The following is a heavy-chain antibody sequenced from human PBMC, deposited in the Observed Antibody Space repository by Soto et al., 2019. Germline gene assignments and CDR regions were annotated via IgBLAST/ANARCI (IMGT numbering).Heavy chain of an antibody. J-gene: IGHJ6*02. D-gene: IGHD6-19*01. CDR1: GYSFTSYW. CDR2: IDPSDSYT. Sequence: GESLKISCKGSGYSFTSYWISWVRQMPGKGLEWMGRIDPSDSYTNYSPSFQGHVTFSADKSISTAYLQWSSLQASDTAMYYCARLAMASRRGYYGMDVWGQGTTVTSP. CDR3: ARLAMASRRGYYGMDV. V-gene: IGHV5-10-1*01.